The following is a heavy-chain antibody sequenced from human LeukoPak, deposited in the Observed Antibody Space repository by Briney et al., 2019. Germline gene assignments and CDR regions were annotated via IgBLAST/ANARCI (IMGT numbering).Heavy chain of an antibody. CDR3: TRERAPTYYYDSSAEGWFDY. CDR2: IRSKLYGGPT. CDR1: GFIFGDYA. J-gene: IGHJ4*02. Sequence: GGSLRLFCKTSGFIFGDYAMSWVRQAPGKGLEWVGFIRSKLYGGPTEYAASVKGRFTISRDDSKSIAYLQMNSLKTEDTAVYYCTRERAPTYYYDSSAEGWFDYWGQGTLVTVSS. V-gene: IGHV3-49*04. D-gene: IGHD3-22*01.